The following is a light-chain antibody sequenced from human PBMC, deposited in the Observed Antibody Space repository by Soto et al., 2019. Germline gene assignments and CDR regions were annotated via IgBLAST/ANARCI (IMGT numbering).Light chain of an antibody. CDR3: QQSYSNPPT. CDR2: AAS. CDR1: QSISTY. Sequence: DIQMTQSPSSLSASVGDRVSLTCRASQSISTYLNWYQQKPGKAPKLLIYAASSLQSGVPSRLLGSGYGTALTLTISSMQTEDFETYYCQQSYSNPPTFGGGTKVDIK. J-gene: IGKJ4*01. V-gene: IGKV1-39*01.